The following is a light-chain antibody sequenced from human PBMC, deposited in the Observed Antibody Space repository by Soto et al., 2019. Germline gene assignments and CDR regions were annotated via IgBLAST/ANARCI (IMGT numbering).Light chain of an antibody. Sequence: EIVWTPSPDALSFSTRATATLSCMASQSVQSDYLAWFQQRPGRAARSLIFATSRRATASPDRFSGSGSGTECAPSIKRVESEDHSVFYCQQFGDSPRLFGQGTKVDIK. V-gene: IGKV3-20*01. CDR3: QQFGDSPRL. CDR1: QSVQSDY. CDR2: ATS. J-gene: IGKJ1*01.